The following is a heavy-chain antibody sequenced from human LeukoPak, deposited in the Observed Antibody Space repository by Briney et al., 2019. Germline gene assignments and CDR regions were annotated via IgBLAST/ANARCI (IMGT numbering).Heavy chain of an antibody. CDR3: ARGARSSSWRDYYYYYGMDV. D-gene: IGHD6-13*01. CDR1: GGTFSSYA. CDR2: IIPIFGTA. V-gene: IGHV1-69*13. Sequence: SVRVSCKASGGTFSSYAISWVRQAPGQGLEWMGGIIPIFGTANYAQKFQGRVTITADESTSTAYMELSSLRSEDTAVYYCARGARSSSWRDYYYYYGMDVWGQGTTVTVSS. J-gene: IGHJ6*02.